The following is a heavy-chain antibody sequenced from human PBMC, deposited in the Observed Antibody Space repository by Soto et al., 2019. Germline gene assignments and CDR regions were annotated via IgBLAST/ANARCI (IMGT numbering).Heavy chain of an antibody. CDR2: ISSSGSTT. J-gene: IGHJ4*02. Sequence: PGGSLRLSCAASGFTFSDYYMSWIRQAPGKGLEWVSYISSSGSTTYYADSVKGRFTISRDNAKNSLFLQMNSLRAEDTAVYYCAVAVAGPTAIGYWGQGTLVTVSS. V-gene: IGHV3-11*04. CDR3: AVAVAGPTAIGY. CDR1: GFTFSDYY. D-gene: IGHD6-19*01.